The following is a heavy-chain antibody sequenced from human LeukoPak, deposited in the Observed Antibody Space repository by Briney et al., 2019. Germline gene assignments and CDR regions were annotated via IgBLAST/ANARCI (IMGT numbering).Heavy chain of an antibody. CDR1: GGSISSYY. V-gene: IGHV4-59*08. D-gene: IGHD3-10*01. CDR3: ARGTYYPGLPRFDP. CDR2: IYYSGST. Sequence: SETLSLTCTVSGGSISSYYWSWIRQPPGKGLEWIGYIYYSGSTNYNPSLKSRVTISVDTSKNQFSLKLSSVTAADTAVYYCARGTYYPGLPRFDPWGQGTLVTVSS. J-gene: IGHJ5*02.